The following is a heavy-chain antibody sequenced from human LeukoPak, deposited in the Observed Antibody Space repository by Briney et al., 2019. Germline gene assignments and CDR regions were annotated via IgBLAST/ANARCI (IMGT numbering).Heavy chain of an antibody. Sequence: GGSLRLSCAASGFTFSKYWMLWVRQAPGRGLESVSRVNTDGTVTTYADSVKGRFTVSRDNADNTMFLQMNSVRDEDTAVYYCATKQWLAPPPDSWGQGTPVTVSS. CDR3: ATKQWLAPPPDS. J-gene: IGHJ4*02. V-gene: IGHV3-74*01. CDR2: VNTDGTVT. CDR1: GFTFSKYW. D-gene: IGHD6-19*01.